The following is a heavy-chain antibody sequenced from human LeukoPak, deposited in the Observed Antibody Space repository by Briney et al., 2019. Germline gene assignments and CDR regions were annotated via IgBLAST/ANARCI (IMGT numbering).Heavy chain of an antibody. Sequence: ASVKVSCKASGYAFTSYYMHWVRQAPGQGLEWMGIINPSGGSTSYAQKFQGRVTMTRDTSISTAYMELSRLRSDDTAVYYCARGSDDFWSGYSLSYWGQGTLVTVSS. CDR2: INPSGGST. CDR3: ARGSDDFWSGYSLSY. D-gene: IGHD3-3*01. J-gene: IGHJ4*02. V-gene: IGHV1-46*01. CDR1: GYAFTSYY.